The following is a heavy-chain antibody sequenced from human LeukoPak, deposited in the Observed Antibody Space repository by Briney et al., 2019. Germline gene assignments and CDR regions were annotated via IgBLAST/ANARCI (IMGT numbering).Heavy chain of an antibody. CDR2: MYDSGST. Sequence: SESLSLTCTVSGGSISSYYWSWIRQPPGKGLEWIGYMYDSGSTNYNPSLKSRVTISLDTSKNQFSLRLSSVTVADTAVYYCASNLVGLIHPQNWGQGTLVTVSS. CDR1: GGSISSYY. V-gene: IGHV4-59*01. D-gene: IGHD3-16*02. J-gene: IGHJ4*02. CDR3: ASNLVGLIHPQN.